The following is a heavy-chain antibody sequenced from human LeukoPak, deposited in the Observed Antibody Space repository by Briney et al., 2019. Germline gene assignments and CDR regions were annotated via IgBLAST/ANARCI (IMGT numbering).Heavy chain of an antibody. V-gene: IGHV3-30*18. CDR2: ISYDGSNK. J-gene: IGHJ4*02. Sequence: GGSLRLSCAASGFTFSSYGMHWVRQAPGKGLEWVAVISYDGSNKYYADSVKGRFTISRDNSKNTLYLQMNSLRAEDTAVYYCAKLVDSSGWYSPFDYWGQGTLVTVSS. D-gene: IGHD6-19*01. CDR3: AKLVDSSGWYSPFDY. CDR1: GFTFSSYG.